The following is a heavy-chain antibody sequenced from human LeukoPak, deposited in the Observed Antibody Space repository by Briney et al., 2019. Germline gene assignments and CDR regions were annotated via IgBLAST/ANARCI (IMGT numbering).Heavy chain of an antibody. CDR2: TNLHGAAV. CDR1: GFSFSNYW. CDR3: ASAYTYVRLGDH. D-gene: IGHD3-16*01. Sequence: GGSLRLSCVLPGFSFSNYWMHWGRDTPRKRLGWVARTNLHGAAVDSADSVRGGFTISTDNAKRTLFLRKNTLRDEETPVYNTASAYTYVRLGDHGGQGTLVTVSS. J-gene: IGHJ4*02. V-gene: IGHV3-74*01.